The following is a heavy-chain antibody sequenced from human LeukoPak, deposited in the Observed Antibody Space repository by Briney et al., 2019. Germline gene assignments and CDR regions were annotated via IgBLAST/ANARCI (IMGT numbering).Heavy chain of an antibody. V-gene: IGHV1-46*01. CDR2: INPNNGNT. CDR1: GYIFTSYY. J-gene: IGHJ6*03. D-gene: IGHD1-26*01. Sequence: ASVKVSCKASGYIFTSYYIHWVRQAPGQGLEWMGLINPNNGNTNYAQKLQGRVTMARDTSTTTAYMELSSLRSHDTAVYFCARDASGSAYYFFCYMDVWGKGNTVTVSS. CDR3: ARDASGSAYYFFCYMDV.